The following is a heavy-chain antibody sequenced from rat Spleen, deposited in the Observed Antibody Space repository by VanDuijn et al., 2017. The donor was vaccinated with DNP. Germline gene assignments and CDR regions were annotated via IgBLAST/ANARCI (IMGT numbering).Heavy chain of an antibody. Sequence: EVQLVESGGGLVQPGNSLKLSCADSGFTFSDYAMAWVHQSPKKALEWVATIIYDGTTTYYRDSVKGRFTISRDNAKSTLYLQMNSLRSEDMATYYCVRWNSGHFDYWGQGVMVTVSS. CDR1: GFTFSDYA. D-gene: IGHD4-3*01. CDR2: IIYDGTTT. V-gene: IGHV5-17*01. J-gene: IGHJ2*01. CDR3: VRWNSGHFDY.